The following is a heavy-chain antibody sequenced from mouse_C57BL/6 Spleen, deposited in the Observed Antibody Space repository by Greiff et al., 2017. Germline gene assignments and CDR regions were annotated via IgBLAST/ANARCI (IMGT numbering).Heavy chain of an antibody. J-gene: IGHJ1*03. CDR2: IDPSDSYT. CDR3: ARSLGRPSYWYFDV. V-gene: IGHV1-69*01. D-gene: IGHD4-1*01. CDR1: GYTFTSYW. Sequence: QVQLQQPGAELVMPGASVKLSCKASGYTFTSYWMHWVQQRPGQGLEWIGEIDPSDSYTNYHQKFKGKSTLTVDKSSSTAYMQLSSLTSEDSAVYYCARSLGRPSYWYFDVWGTGTTVTVSS.